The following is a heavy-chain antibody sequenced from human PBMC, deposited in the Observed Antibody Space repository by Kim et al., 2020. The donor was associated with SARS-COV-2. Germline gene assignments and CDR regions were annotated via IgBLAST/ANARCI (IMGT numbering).Heavy chain of an antibody. CDR3: AAARPGLLWFGELGY. D-gene: IGHD3-10*01. V-gene: IGHV1-58*01. CDR1: GFTFTSSA. J-gene: IGHJ4*02. Sequence: SVKVSCKASGFTFTSSAVQWVRQARGQRLEWIGWIVVGSGNTNYAQKFQERVTITRDMSTSTAYMELSSLRSEDTAVYYCAAARPGLLWFGELGYWGQGTLVTVSS. CDR2: IVVGSGNT.